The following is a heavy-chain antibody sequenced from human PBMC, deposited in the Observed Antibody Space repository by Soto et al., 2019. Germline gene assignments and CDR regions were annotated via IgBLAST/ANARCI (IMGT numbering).Heavy chain of an antibody. CDR2: IIPIFEAT. D-gene: IGHD1-20*01. V-gene: IGHV1-69*01. CDR1: GGTFSRHS. Sequence: QVEMVQSGAEVKKPGSSARVSCKVSGGTFSRHSISWVRQAPGQGLEWMGGIIPIFEATQYAQKFQGRLTISSDESAASFHMDLRCLRPEDTAIYYCARDLTAVRGSWGQGTRVTFS. CDR3: ARDLTAVRGS. J-gene: IGHJ4*02.